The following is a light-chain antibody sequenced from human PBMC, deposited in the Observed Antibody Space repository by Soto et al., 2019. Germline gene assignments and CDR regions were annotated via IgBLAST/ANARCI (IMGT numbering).Light chain of an antibody. J-gene: IGLJ1*01. CDR3: SSYTSSSTLV. V-gene: IGLV2-14*01. Sequence: QSALTQPASVSGSPGQSITISCTGTSSDFGGYNSVSWYQQHPGKAPKLMIYEVSDRPSGVSNRFSDSKSGNTASLTISGLQAEDEADYCCSSYTSSSTLVFGTGTKLTVL. CDR2: EVS. CDR1: SSDFGGYNS.